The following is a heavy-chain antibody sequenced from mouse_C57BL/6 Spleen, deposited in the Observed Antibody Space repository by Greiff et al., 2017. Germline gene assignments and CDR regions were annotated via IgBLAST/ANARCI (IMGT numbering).Heavy chain of an antibody. V-gene: IGHV14-2*01. J-gene: IGHJ4*01. Sequence: EVQLLQSGAELVKPGASVKLSCTASGFTFNDYYMHWVKQRTEQGLEWIGRIDPEDGDTKYASKFQGKATITADKSTNTAYLQRSSLTSEDTAVYYCARGDYDDAMDYWGQGTSVTVSS. CDR2: IDPEDGDT. D-gene: IGHD2-4*01. CDR1: GFTFNDYY. CDR3: ARGDYDDAMDY.